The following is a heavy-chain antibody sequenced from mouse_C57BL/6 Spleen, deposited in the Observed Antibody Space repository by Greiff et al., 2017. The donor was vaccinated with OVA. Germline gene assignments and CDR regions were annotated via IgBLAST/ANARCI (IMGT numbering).Heavy chain of an antibody. V-gene: IGHV1-52*01. CDR1: GYTFTSYW. D-gene: IGHD2-3*01. CDR3: ARVYDGYYFFAY. Sequence: QVQLQQPGAELVRPGSSVKLSCKASGYTFTSYWMHWVKQRPIQGLEWIGNIDPSDSETHYNQKFKDKATLTVDKSSSTAYMQLSTLTSEDSAVYYCARVYDGYYFFAYWGQGTLVTVSA. CDR2: IDPSDSET. J-gene: IGHJ3*01.